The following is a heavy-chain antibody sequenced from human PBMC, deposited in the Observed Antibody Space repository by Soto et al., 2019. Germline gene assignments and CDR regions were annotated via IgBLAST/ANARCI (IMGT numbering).Heavy chain of an antibody. CDR3: TRVRDSNDY. CDR1: GLTVSSYE. CDR2: IRSSGRSI. Sequence: GSLRLSCVGTGLTVSSYEMNWVRQAPGKGLEWVSNIRSSGRSINYTDSVKGRLTISRDNAKNSLYPQMNSLRAEDTAVYYCTRVRDSNDYWGQGTLVTVSS. J-gene: IGHJ4*02. V-gene: IGHV3-48*03. D-gene: IGHD3-22*01.